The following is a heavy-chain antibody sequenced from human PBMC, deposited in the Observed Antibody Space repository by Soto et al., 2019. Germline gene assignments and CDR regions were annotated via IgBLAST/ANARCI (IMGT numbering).Heavy chain of an antibody. D-gene: IGHD5-18*01. CDR2: IYPGDSDT. CDR1: GYNFNDYW. J-gene: IGHJ6*04. V-gene: IGHV5-51*01. CDR3: ARGAAGWIPFYYYYGLDI. Sequence: GESLKISCKGSGYNFNDYWIGWVRQMPGKGLEWMGIIYPGDSDTRYSPSFQGQVTISADKSISTAYLQWGSLRTSDTAMYYCARGAAGWIPFYYYYGLDIWGKGTTVTVSS.